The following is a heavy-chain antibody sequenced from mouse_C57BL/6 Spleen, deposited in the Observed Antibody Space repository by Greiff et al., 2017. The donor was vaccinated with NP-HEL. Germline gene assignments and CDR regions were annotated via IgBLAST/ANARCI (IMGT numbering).Heavy chain of an antibody. CDR1: GYTFTDYY. J-gene: IGHJ3*01. CDR2: INPNNGGT. CDR3: AREGALGPFAY. V-gene: IGHV1-26*01. D-gene: IGHD4-1*01. Sequence: EVQLQQSGPELVKPGASVKISCKASGYTFTDYYMNWVKQSHGKSLEWIGDINPNNGGTSYNQKFKGKATLTVDKSSSTAYMELRSLTSEDSAVYYCAREGALGPFAYWGQGTLVTVSA.